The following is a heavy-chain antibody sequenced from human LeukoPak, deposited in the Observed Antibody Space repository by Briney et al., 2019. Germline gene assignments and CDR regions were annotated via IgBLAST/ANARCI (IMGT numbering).Heavy chain of an antibody. J-gene: IGHJ5*02. D-gene: IGHD3-22*01. CDR3: AKGDGRGYYDSSALGFDP. CDR1: GFTFSTYG. CDR2: IRYDGINK. Sequence: GGSLRLSCEASGFTFSTYGMHWVRQAPGKGLEWVAFIRYDGINKWYADSVKGRFTISRDNSQNTLYLQMNSLGAEDTAVYYCAKGDGRGYYDSSALGFDPWGQGTLVTVSS. V-gene: IGHV3-30*02.